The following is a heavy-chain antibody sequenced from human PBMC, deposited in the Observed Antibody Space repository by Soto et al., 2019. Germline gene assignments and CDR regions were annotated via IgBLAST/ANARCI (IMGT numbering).Heavy chain of an antibody. CDR3: ARAGAALVRGSIGGFDY. J-gene: IGHJ4*02. Sequence: QVHLQQWGAGLLKPSETLSLTCAVNGGAFNGYYWTWIPQSPGKGLQWIGEINHSGTVDYNPSLKSRVTFAIDTSKTQFSLTLTSVTAADTAVYYCARAGAALVRGSIGGFDYWGQGTLVTVSS. V-gene: IGHV4-34*01. CDR2: INHSGTV. D-gene: IGHD3-10*01. CDR1: GGAFNGYY.